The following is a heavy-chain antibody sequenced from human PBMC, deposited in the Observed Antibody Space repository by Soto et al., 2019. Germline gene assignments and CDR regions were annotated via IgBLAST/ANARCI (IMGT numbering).Heavy chain of an antibody. Sequence: EVQLVESGGGLVKPGGSLRLSCAASGFTFSSYSMNWVRQAPGKGLEWVSSISSSSSYIYYADSVKGRFTISRDNAKNSLYLQMNSLRAEDTAVYYCARDLRIAVAGHGYWGQGTLVTVSS. V-gene: IGHV3-21*01. CDR1: GFTFSSYS. D-gene: IGHD6-19*01. J-gene: IGHJ4*02. CDR3: ARDLRIAVAGHGY. CDR2: ISSSSSYI.